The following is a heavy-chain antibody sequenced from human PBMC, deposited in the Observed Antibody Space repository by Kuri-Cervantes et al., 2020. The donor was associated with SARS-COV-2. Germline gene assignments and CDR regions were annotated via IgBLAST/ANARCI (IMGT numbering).Heavy chain of an antibody. Sequence: GESLKISCAASGFTVSSNYMSRVRQAPGKGLEWVSVIYSGGSTYYADSVKGRFTISRDNSKNTLYLQMNSLRAEDTAVYYCATGSYYVAYDYWGQGTLVTVSS. CDR2: IYSGGST. D-gene: IGHD1-26*01. J-gene: IGHJ4*02. CDR1: GFTVSSNY. CDR3: ATGSYYVAYDY. V-gene: IGHV3-66*02.